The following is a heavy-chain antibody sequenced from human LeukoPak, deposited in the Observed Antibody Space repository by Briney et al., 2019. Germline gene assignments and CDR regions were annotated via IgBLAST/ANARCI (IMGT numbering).Heavy chain of an antibody. J-gene: IGHJ6*02. V-gene: IGHV3-53*01. Sequence: GGSLRLSCAASGFTVSSNYMSWVRQAPGKGLEWVSVIYSGGRTYYADSVKGRFTISRDNSKNTLYLQMNSLRAEDTAVYYCARTSNYDFWSGYSPGGMDVWGQGTTVTVSS. CDR2: IYSGGRT. CDR1: GFTVSSNY. CDR3: ARTSNYDFWSGYSPGGMDV. D-gene: IGHD3-3*01.